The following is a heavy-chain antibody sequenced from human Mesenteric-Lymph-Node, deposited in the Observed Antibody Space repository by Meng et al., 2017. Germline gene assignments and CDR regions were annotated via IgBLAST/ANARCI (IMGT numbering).Heavy chain of an antibody. CDR3: ARGPSSSKTYYFDY. CDR1: GGSISSGDYY. V-gene: IGHV4-30-4*01. J-gene: IGHJ4*02. CDR2: IYYSGTT. Sequence: QVQLQESGPGLVQPSQTLSLTCTVSGGSISSGDYYWSWIRQPPGKGLEWIGYIYYSGTTYYNPSLKSRLTISLDTSKNHFSLRLSSVTAADTAVYYCARGPSSSKTYYFDYWGQGTLVTVSS. D-gene: IGHD6-13*01.